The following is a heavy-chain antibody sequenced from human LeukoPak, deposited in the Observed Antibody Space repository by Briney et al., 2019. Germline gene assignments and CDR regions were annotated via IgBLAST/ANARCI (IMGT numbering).Heavy chain of an antibody. V-gene: IGHV3-21*05. CDR1: GFTFSSYE. CDR2: ISSSSSYI. Sequence: GGSLRLSCAASGFTFSSYEMNWVRQAPGKGLEWVSYISSSSSYIYYADSVKGRFTISRDNAKNSLYLQMNSLRAEDTAVYYCAREYSGWYPFDYWGQGTLVTVSS. CDR3: AREYSGWYPFDY. D-gene: IGHD6-19*01. J-gene: IGHJ4*02.